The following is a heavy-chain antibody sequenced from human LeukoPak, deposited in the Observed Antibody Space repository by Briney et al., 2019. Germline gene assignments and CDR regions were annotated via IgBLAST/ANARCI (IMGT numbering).Heavy chain of an antibody. CDR2: ISYDGSNK. CDR3: ARDRGYCSSTSCYSSYYYYGMDV. Sequence: GGSLRLSCAASGSTFSSYAMHWVRQAPGKGLEWVAVISYDGSNKYYADSVKGRFTISRDNSKNTLYLQMNSLRAEDTAVYYCARDRGYCSSTSCYSSYYYYGMDVWGQGTTVTVSS. CDR1: GSTFSSYA. D-gene: IGHD2-2*01. J-gene: IGHJ6*02. V-gene: IGHV3-30-3*01.